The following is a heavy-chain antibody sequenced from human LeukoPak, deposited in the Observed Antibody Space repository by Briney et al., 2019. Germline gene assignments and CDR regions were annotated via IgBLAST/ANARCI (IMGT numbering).Heavy chain of an antibody. CDR3: ARSQAWGRDDAFDI. J-gene: IGHJ3*02. V-gene: IGHV4-39*01. CDR2: IYYSGST. D-gene: IGHD7-27*01. Sequence: PSETLSLTCTVSGGSISSSSYYWGWIRQPPGKGLEWIGSIYYSGSTYYNPSLKSRVTISVDTSKNQFSLKLSSVTAADTAVYYCARSQAWGRDDAFDIWGQGTMVTVSS. CDR1: GGSISSSSYY.